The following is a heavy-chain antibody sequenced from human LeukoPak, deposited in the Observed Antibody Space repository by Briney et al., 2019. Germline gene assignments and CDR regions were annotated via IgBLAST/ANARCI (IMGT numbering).Heavy chain of an antibody. CDR3: ARRPSSEYSSSSGFDY. J-gene: IGHJ4*02. CDR2: IYYSGST. CDR1: GGSISSSSYY. V-gene: IGHV4-39*07. D-gene: IGHD6-6*01. Sequence: SETLSLTCTVSGGSISSSSYYWGWIRQPPGKGLEWIGSIYYSGSTYYNPSLKSRVTISVDTSKNQFSLKLSSVTAADTAMYYCARRPSSEYSSSSGFDYWGQGTLVTVSS.